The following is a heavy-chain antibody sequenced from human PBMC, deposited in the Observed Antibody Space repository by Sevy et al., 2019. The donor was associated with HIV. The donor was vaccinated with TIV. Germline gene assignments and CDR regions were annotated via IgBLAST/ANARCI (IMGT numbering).Heavy chain of an antibody. CDR3: ARTDIVVVVAAPPPGWFDP. CDR2: ISYDGSNK. Sequence: GGSLRLSCAASGFTFSSYAMHWVRQAPGKGLEWVAVISYDGSNKYYADSVKGRFTISRDNSKNTLYLQMNSLRAEDTAVYYWARTDIVVVVAAPPPGWFDPWGQGPLVTVSS. V-gene: IGHV3-30-3*01. J-gene: IGHJ5*02. CDR1: GFTFSSYA. D-gene: IGHD2-15*01.